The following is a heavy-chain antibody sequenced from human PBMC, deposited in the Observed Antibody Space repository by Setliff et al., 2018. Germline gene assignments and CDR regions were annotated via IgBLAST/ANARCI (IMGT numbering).Heavy chain of an antibody. D-gene: IGHD3-10*01. V-gene: IGHV4-39*07. Sequence: ETLSLTCTVSGGSVSSTSHYWGWIRQAPGKGMEWIGSVYYSGYTYSKPSLQSRVSMSVDASKNQFSLKLASVTAADTAVYYCARRWNFGPYGSGIHDGFDMWGQGTMVTVSS. CDR1: GGSVSSTSHY. CDR2: VYYSGYT. J-gene: IGHJ3*02. CDR3: ARRWNFGPYGSGIHDGFDM.